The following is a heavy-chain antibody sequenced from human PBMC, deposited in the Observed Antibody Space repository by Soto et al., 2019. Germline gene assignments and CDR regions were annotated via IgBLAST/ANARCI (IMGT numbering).Heavy chain of an antibody. CDR2: TYYSGST. J-gene: IGHJ5*01. CDR1: GGSISSGVYY. D-gene: IGHD3-10*01. V-gene: IGHV4-31*03. Sequence: SETLSLTCKVSGGSISSGVYYWSWVRQHPGKGLEWIGYTYYSGSTHYNPSLKSRVTISVDTSKNQFSLNLNSVTAADTAVYYCARQKWDSGSCPFDSWGQGTLVTVSS. CDR3: ARQKWDSGSCPFDS.